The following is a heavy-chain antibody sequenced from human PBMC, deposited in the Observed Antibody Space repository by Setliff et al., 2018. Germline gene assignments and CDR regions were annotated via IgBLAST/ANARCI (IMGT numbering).Heavy chain of an antibody. J-gene: IGHJ4*02. D-gene: IGHD2-21*01. CDR2: IIVYNGKT. CDR3: ATEKFPGDWGDY. Sequence: ASVKVSCKASGGTFSSYAISWVRQAPGQGLEWMGGIIVYNGKTKYAQKFQGRVTMTTDTSTRTAYMEVTSLRSDDTAVYYCATEKFPGDWGDYWGQGTLVTVSS. CDR1: GGTFSSYA. V-gene: IGHV1-18*01.